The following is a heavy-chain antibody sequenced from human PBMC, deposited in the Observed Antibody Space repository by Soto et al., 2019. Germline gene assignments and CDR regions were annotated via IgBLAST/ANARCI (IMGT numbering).Heavy chain of an antibody. CDR2: IKQDGSEK. Sequence: GGSLTLSCAASGFTFSSYWMSWVRQAPGKGLEWVANIKQDGSEKYYVDSVKGRFTISRDNAKNSLYLQMNSLRAEDTAVYYCARTTTYCSGGSCYWNDYYYYYMDVWGKGTTVTVSS. CDR1: GFTFSSYW. V-gene: IGHV3-7*01. D-gene: IGHD2-15*01. CDR3: ARTTTYCSGGSCYWNDYYYYYMDV. J-gene: IGHJ6*03.